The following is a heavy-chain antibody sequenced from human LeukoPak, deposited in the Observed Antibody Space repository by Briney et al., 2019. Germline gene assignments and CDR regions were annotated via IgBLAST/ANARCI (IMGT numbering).Heavy chain of an antibody. CDR1: GFTFSSYT. CDR3: AKGSLEAHNWSDP. V-gene: IGHV3-21*01. J-gene: IGHJ5*02. Sequence: KPGGSLRLSCAASGFTFSSYTMNWVRQAPGKGLEWVSSISSGSSDMYYADSVRGRFTISRDNSLYLQMNSLRAEDTAVYYWAKGSLEAHNWSDPWGQGTLVTVSS. CDR2: ISSGSSDM. D-gene: IGHD1-1*01.